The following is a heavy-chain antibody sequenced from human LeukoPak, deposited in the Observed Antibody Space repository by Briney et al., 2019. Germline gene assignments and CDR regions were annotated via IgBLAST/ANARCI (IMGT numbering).Heavy chain of an antibody. CDR2: INPNSGDT. J-gene: IGHJ5*01. D-gene: IGHD4-17*01. CDR1: GYSFTDSQ. V-gene: IGHV1-2*02. CDR3: ARPNGDYYNWFDS. Sequence: DSVMVSCKASGYSFTDSQMYWVRQAPGQGLEWMGWINPNSGDTSYAQKFQDRVILTRDTTISTAYMELTNVRGDDTAVYYCARPNGDYYNWFDSWGQGTLVTVSS.